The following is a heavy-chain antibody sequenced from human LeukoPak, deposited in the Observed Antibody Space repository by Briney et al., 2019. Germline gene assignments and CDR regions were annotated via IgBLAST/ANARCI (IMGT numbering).Heavy chain of an antibody. J-gene: IGHJ4*02. Sequence: GGSLRLSCAASGFTVSSNYMSWVRQAPGKGLEWVSVIYSGGSTYYADSVKGRFTISRDNSKNTLYLQMNSLRAEDTAVYYCARDIGSRTGVDYWGQGTLVTVSS. D-gene: IGHD3-10*01. CDR2: IYSGGST. CDR1: GFTVSSNY. CDR3: ARDIGSRTGVDY. V-gene: IGHV3-66*01.